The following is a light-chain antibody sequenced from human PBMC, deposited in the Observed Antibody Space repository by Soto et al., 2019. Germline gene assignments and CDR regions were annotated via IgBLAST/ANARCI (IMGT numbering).Light chain of an antibody. J-gene: IGLJ1*01. Sequence: QSVLTQPPSVSAAPGQKVTISCSGSSSNIGNNFVSWFQQLPGAAPKVLIYDNDKRPSGIPDRFSGSKSGTSATLDITGLQTGDEADYYCGTWDSSLSVYVFAIGTKVTFL. CDR3: GTWDSSLSVYV. CDR2: DND. CDR1: SSNIGNNF. V-gene: IGLV1-51*01.